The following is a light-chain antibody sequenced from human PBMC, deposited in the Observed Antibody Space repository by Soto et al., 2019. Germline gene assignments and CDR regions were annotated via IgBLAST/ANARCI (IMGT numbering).Light chain of an antibody. J-gene: IGLJ1*01. V-gene: IGLV2-14*01. CDR1: SSDVGGYNY. CDR2: EVT. Sequence: QSVLTQPASVSGSPGQSITISCTGTSSDVGGYNYVAWYQQHPGKAPKLMISEVTDRPSGVSNRFSGSKSGNTASLTISGLQAEAEADYYCSSYTSSSTYVFGPGTKLTVL. CDR3: SSYTSSSTYV.